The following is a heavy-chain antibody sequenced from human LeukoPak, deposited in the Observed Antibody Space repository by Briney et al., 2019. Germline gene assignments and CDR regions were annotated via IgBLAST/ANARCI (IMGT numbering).Heavy chain of an antibody. D-gene: IGHD1-26*01. J-gene: IGHJ4*02. CDR1: GYTFTSYD. Sequence: ASVKVSCKTSGYTFTSYDINWVRQATGQGLEWMGWMNPNSGNTGYAQKFQGRVTMTRNTSISTAYMELSSLRSEDTAVYYCAGGTSYYGFFGYWGQGTLVTVSS. V-gene: IGHV1-8*01. CDR2: MNPNSGNT. CDR3: AGGTSYYGFFGY.